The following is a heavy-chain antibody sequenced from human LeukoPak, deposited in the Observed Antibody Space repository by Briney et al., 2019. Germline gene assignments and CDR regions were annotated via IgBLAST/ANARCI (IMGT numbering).Heavy chain of an antibody. D-gene: IGHD3-10*01. J-gene: IGHJ4*02. Sequence: GGSLRLSCAASGFTFSSYAMSWVRQAPGKGLEWVSGISWNSGSIGYADSVKGRFTISRDNAKNSLYLQMNSLRAEDTALYYCAKSRFGELLVYFDYWGQGTLVTVSS. V-gene: IGHV3-9*01. CDR3: AKSRFGELLVYFDY. CDR2: ISWNSGSI. CDR1: GFTFSSYA.